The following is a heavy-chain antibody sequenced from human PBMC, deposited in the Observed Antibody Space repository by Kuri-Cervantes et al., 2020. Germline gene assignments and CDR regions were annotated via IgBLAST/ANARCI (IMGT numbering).Heavy chain of an antibody. CDR2: IKQDGSEK. V-gene: IGHV3-7*01. CDR1: GFTFSSYW. J-gene: IGHJ3*02. Sequence: GESLKISCAASGFTFSSYWMSWVRQAPGKGLEWVANIKQDGSEKYYVDSVKGRFTISRDNAKNSLYLRMNSLRAEDTAVYYCARVRGSSWYQDDAFDIWGQGTMVTVSS. D-gene: IGHD6-13*01. CDR3: ARVRGSSWYQDDAFDI.